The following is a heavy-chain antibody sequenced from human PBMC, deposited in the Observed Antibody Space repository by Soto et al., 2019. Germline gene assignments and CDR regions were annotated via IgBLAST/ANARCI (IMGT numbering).Heavy chain of an antibody. V-gene: IGHV3-72*01. CDR1: GFTFSDHY. J-gene: IGHJ4*02. CDR3: ARVRLGAPTRYFDY. D-gene: IGHD1-26*01. Sequence: LRLSCGASGFTFSDHYMDWGRQAPGKGLEWVGRIKNKANGYKTEYAASVEGRITISRDDSKNSLSLQINSLKTEDTAVYYCARVRLGAPTRYFDYWGQGALVTVSS. CDR2: IKNKANGYKT.